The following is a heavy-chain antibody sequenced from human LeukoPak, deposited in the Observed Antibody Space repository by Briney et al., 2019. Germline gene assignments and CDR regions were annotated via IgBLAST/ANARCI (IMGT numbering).Heavy chain of an antibody. CDR3: ARDAPHYYDSSGTTPGDY. Sequence: ASVKVSCKASGYTFTSYDINWVRQATGQGLEWMGWISAYNGNTNYAQKLQGRVTMTTDTSTSTAYMELRSLRSDDTAVYYCARDAPHYYDSSGTTPGDYWGQGTLVTVSS. CDR1: GYTFTSYD. J-gene: IGHJ4*02. D-gene: IGHD3-22*01. V-gene: IGHV1-18*01. CDR2: ISAYNGNT.